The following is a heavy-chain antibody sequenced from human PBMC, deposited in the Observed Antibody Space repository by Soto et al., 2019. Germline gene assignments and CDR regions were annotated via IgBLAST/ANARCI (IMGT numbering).Heavy chain of an antibody. CDR2: IIPILGIA. D-gene: IGHD2-21*02. V-gene: IGHV1-69*08. Sequence: QVQLVQSGAEVKKPGSSVKVSCKASGGTFSSYTISWVRQAPGQGLGWMGRIIPILGIANYAQKFQGRVTITADKSTRTAYMELSSLRSEDTAVYYCARDLIVVVTASNGMDVWGQGTTVTVSS. CDR3: ARDLIVVVTASNGMDV. CDR1: GGTFSSYT. J-gene: IGHJ6*02.